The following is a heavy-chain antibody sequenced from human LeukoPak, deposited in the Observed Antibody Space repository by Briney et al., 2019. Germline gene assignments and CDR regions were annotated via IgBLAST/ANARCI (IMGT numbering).Heavy chain of an antibody. D-gene: IGHD2-2*01. J-gene: IGHJ3*02. V-gene: IGHV3-30-3*01. CDR2: ISYDGTNE. CDR1: GFKFNNYA. CDR3: TRGKLIVLVPAPI. Sequence: PGGSLRLSCTASGFKFNNYAMHWARQAPGKGLEWVAVISYDGTNEDYADSVKGRFTISRDNSKNTLYLQMNSLRVEDTAVYYCTRGKLIVLVPAPIWGQGTMVTVSS.